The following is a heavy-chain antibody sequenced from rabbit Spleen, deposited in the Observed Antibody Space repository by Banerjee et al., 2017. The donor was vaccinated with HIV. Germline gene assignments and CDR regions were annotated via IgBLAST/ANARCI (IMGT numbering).Heavy chain of an antibody. J-gene: IGHJ4*01. V-gene: IGHV1S45*01. CDR1: GIDFSRGYD. D-gene: IGHD2-1*01. Sequence: QQQLEESGGGLVKPGGTLTLTCKASGIDFSRGYDMCWVRQAPGKGLEWIGCIYTGNGKTYYASWAKGRFTISKSSSTTVTLQMTSLTAADTASYFCARDLAGDADYGPYYLNLWGQGTLVTVS. CDR2: IYTGNGKT. CDR3: ARDLAGDADYGPYYLNL.